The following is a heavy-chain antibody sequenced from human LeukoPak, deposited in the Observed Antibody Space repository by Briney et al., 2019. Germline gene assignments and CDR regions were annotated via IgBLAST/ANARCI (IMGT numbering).Heavy chain of an antibody. Sequence: ASVKVSCKASGYTFTSYDINWVRQATGQGLEWMGWMNPNSGNTGYAQKFQGRVTMTRNTSISTAYMELSSLRSEDTAVYYCARVYDYYYYHGMDVWGQGTTVTVSS. J-gene: IGHJ6*02. CDR2: MNPNSGNT. CDR3: ARVYDYYYYHGMDV. V-gene: IGHV1-8*01. CDR1: GYTFTSYD. D-gene: IGHD5/OR15-5a*01.